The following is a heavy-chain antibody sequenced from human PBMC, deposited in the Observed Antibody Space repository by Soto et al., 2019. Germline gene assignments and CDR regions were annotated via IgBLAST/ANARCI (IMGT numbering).Heavy chain of an antibody. CDR1: GFTFSSYA. CDR2: ISGSGGST. J-gene: IGHJ4*02. D-gene: IGHD3-10*01. V-gene: IGHV3-23*01. Sequence: GGSLRLSCAASGFTFSSYAMSWVRQAPGKGLEWVSAISGSGGSTYYADSVKGRFTISRDNSKNTLYLQMNSLRADDTAVYYCSRGNQTLITKIRRGFDYWGRGTLVTVSS. CDR3: SRGNQTLITKIRRGFDY.